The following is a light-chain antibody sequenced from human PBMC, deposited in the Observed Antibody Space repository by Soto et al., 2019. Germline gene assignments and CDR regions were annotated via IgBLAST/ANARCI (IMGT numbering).Light chain of an antibody. CDR1: QSLLHSNGYNY. V-gene: IGKV2-28*01. CDR3: MQALQTPLT. Sequence: DIVMTQSPLSLPVIPGEPASISCRSSQSLLHSNGYNYLDWYLPKPGQSPQLLIYLGSNRASGVPDRFSGSGSGTDFTLKISRVEAEDVGVYYCMQALQTPLTFGGGTKVEIK. J-gene: IGKJ4*01. CDR2: LGS.